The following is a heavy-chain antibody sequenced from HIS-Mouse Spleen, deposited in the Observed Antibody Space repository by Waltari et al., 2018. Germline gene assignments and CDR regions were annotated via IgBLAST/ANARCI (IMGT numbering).Heavy chain of an antibody. CDR3: AREIPYSSSWYDWYFDL. CDR1: GGSISLSRYY. D-gene: IGHD6-13*01. CDR2: IYYSGST. Sequence: QLQLQESGPGLVKPSETLSLTCTVSGGSISLSRYYCGWIRQPPGKGLEWIGSIYYSGSTYYNPSLKSRVTISVDTSKNQFSLKLSSVTAADTAVYYCAREIPYSSSWYDWYFDLWGRGTLVTVSS. J-gene: IGHJ2*01. V-gene: IGHV4-39*07.